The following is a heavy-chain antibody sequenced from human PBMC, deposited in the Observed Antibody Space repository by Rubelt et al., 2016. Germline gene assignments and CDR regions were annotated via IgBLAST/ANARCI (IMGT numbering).Heavy chain of an antibody. V-gene: IGHV4-59*08. CDR1: GGSISTYY. J-gene: IGHJ4*02. CDR3: ATRRSALGSFEF. CDR2: IYCSGST. D-gene: IGHD3-10*01. Sequence: QLQLQESGPGLVKPSETLSLTCTVSGGSISTYYWSWIRQPPGKGLEWIGNIYCSGSTNYNPSLKSRVTISVDTSKNQFSLNRSSVTAADSAIYNCATRRSALGSFEFWGQGIVVTVSS.